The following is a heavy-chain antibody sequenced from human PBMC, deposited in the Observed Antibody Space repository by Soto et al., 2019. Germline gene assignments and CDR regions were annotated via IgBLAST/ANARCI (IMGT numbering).Heavy chain of an antibody. CDR2: ITYTGVST. J-gene: IGHJ4*02. CDR1: EFSFDNYA. D-gene: IGHD6-13*01. Sequence: GESLKISCAASEFSFDNYAMSWVRRAPGKGLEWVSSITYTGVSTYYADSVKGRFTISRDNSKDTLYLQMNSLRAEDTAVYYCAKASVWYPYFDSWGQGTLVTVSS. CDR3: AKASVWYPYFDS. V-gene: IGHV3-23*01.